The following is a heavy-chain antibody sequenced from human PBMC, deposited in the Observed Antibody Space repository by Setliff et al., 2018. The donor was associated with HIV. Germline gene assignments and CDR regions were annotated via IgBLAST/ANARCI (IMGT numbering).Heavy chain of an antibody. V-gene: IGHV3-74*01. CDR1: GFTFDRFW. CDR2: VNRDGSST. D-gene: IGHD6-19*01. CDR3: AKPYSSGWSADDAFDI. J-gene: IGHJ3*02. Sequence: PGGSLRLSCAASGFTFDRFWMHWVRQAPGKGLVWVSRVNRDGSSTTYADSVKDRFTISRDNAKNSLYLQMNSLRAEDTALYYCAKPYSSGWSADDAFDIWGQGTMVTVSS.